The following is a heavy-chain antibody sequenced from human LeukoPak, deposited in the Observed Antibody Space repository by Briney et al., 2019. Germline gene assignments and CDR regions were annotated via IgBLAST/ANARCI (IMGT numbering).Heavy chain of an antibody. CDR2: ITGSGGST. CDR1: GFTFSSYA. Sequence: GGSLRLSCAASGFTFSSYAMSWVRQAPGKGLEWVSLITGSGGSTYYADSVKGRFTVSRDNSKRTLYLQMNSLRAEDTAVYYCAKDLLFYYDSSGRGNAFDIWGRGTMVTVSS. J-gene: IGHJ3*02. V-gene: IGHV3-23*01. CDR3: AKDLLFYYDSSGRGNAFDI. D-gene: IGHD3-22*01.